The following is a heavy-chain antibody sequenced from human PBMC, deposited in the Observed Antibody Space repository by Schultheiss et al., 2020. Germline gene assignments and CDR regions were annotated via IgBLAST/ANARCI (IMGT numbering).Heavy chain of an antibody. D-gene: IGHD3-22*01. CDR1: GGTFSSYA. J-gene: IGHJ3*02. Sequence: SVKVSCKASGGTFSSYAISWVRQAPGQGLEWMGGIIPIFGTANYAQKFQGRVTITADESTSTAYMELSSLRSEDTAVYYCARGGITMIVAGLDAFDIWGQGTMVTGSS. V-gene: IGHV1-69*13. CDR3: ARGGITMIVAGLDAFDI. CDR2: IIPIFGTA.